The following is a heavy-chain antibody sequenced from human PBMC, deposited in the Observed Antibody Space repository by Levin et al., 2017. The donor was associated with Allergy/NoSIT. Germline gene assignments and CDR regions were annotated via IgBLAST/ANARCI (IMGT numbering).Heavy chain of an antibody. J-gene: IGHJ4*02. CDR1: GFTFDDYG. Sequence: PGGSLRLSCAASGFTFDDYGMSWVRQAPGKGLEWVSGINWNGGSTGYADSVKGRFTISRDNAKNSLYLQMNSLRAEDTALYYCARDQLWVVAATPLFDYWGQGTLVTVSS. V-gene: IGHV3-20*04. CDR2: INWNGGST. CDR3: ARDQLWVVAATPLFDY. D-gene: IGHD2-15*01.